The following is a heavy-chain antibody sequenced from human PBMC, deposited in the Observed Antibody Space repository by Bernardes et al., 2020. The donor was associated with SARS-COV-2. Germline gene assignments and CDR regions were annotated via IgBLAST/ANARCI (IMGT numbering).Heavy chain of an antibody. CDR1: GFTFSRYS. J-gene: IGHJ4*02. V-gene: IGHV3-21*01. D-gene: IGHD3-22*01. CDR3: VRDLSAPDYDYYFDY. Sequence: GGSLRLSCAASGFTFSRYSMNWVRQVPGKGLEWVSSISSNGLHIFYLDSVKGRFTISRDNAKNSLFLQLNSLRAEDTAVYYCVRDLSAPDYDYYFDYWGQGALVTVSS. CDR2: ISSNGLHI.